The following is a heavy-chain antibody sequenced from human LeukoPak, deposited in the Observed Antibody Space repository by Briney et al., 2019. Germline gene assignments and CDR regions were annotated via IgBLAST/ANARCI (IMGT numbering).Heavy chain of an antibody. CDR2: INPNSGLT. D-gene: IGHD2-21*01. J-gene: IGHJ4*02. Sequence: GASVKVSCKASGYIFTDYYLHWVRQAPGQGLEWMGWINPNSGLTNYAKRFQDRVTMTADTSVSTAYMQLTRLTSDDSAVYYRARDIVVVPAVEAEDCWGQGTLVTVTS. CDR1: GYIFTDYY. V-gene: IGHV1-2*02. CDR3: ARDIVVVPAVEAEDC.